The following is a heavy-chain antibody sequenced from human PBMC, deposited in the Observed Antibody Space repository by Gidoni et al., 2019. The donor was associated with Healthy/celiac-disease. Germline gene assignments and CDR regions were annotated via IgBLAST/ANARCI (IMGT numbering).Heavy chain of an antibody. CDR3: GRGGDIFTGYYHFDY. D-gene: IGHD3-9*01. CDR1: GSTFTRYA. Sequence: QVQLVQSGAEVKKPGASVKVSCKASGSTFTRYAMHWVRQAPGQRLEWMGWINAGNGNKKYSQKVQGRGTSTRETSASKGYMELGRLRSEDTAGYYCGRGGDIFTGYYHFDYWGQGTLVTVSS. CDR2: INAGNGNK. J-gene: IGHJ4*02. V-gene: IGHV1-3*01.